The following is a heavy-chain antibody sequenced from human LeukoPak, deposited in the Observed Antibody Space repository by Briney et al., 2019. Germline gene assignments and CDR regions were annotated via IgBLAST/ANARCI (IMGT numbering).Heavy chain of an antibody. CDR3: AREGGFYRPLDY. J-gene: IGHJ4*02. Sequence: RTSETLSLTCDVSGGSVTSTNWWTWVRQPPGKGLEWIGEVHLDGRTNYNPSLKSRLIMSVDLPEHHISLKLTSVTAADTAVYYCAREGGFYRPLDYSGQGTLVTVSS. CDR1: GGSVTSTNW. V-gene: IGHV4-4*02. CDR2: VHLDGRT. D-gene: IGHD3-3*01.